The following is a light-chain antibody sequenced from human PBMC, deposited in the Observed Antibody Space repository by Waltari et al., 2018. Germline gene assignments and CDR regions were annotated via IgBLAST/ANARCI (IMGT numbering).Light chain of an antibody. V-gene: IGKV1-39*01. Sequence: DIQMTQSPSSLSASVGDRVTITCRASQSISSYLNWYQQKQGKAPKRLIYSASSLQSGVPSRFSGSGSGTDFTLTISSLQPEDFATYYCQQSYSTPPTFGQGTKVEIK. J-gene: IGKJ1*01. CDR3: QQSYSTPPT. CDR1: QSISSY. CDR2: SAS.